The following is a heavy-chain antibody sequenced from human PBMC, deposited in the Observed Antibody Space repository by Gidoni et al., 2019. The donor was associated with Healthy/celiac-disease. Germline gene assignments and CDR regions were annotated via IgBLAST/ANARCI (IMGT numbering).Heavy chain of an antibody. V-gene: IGHV3-15*01. CDR3: TTVGTTTLITINYYYMDV. Sequence: EVQLVESGGGLVKPGGSLRLSCAASGFTFSNAWMSWVRQAPGKGLEWVGRIKSKTDGGTTDYAAPVKGRFTISRDDSKNTLYLQMNSLKTEDTAVYYCTTVGTTTLITINYYYMDVWGKGTTVTVSS. J-gene: IGHJ6*03. CDR1: GFTFSNAW. D-gene: IGHD3-9*01. CDR2: IKSKTDGGTT.